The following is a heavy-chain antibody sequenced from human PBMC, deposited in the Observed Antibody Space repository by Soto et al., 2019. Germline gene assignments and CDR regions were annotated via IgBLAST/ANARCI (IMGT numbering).Heavy chain of an antibody. CDR1: GFTFSSYS. CDR2: ITRSSSFI. V-gene: IGHV3-21*01. J-gene: IGHJ4*02. Sequence: EVQLVVSGGGLVKQGGSLRLSCAASGFTFSSYSMIWVRQAPGKGLEWVSSITRSSSFIYYADSVRCRFTISRDNAKNSLYLQMNSLRAEDTAVYYCARDSPSWYFDYWGQGTLVTVSS. CDR3: ARDSPSWYFDY. D-gene: IGHD2-2*01.